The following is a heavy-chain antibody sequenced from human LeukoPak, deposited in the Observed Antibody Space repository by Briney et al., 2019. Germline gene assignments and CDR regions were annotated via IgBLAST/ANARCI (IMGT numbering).Heavy chain of an antibody. V-gene: IGHV1-8*01. J-gene: IGHJ4*02. CDR2: MNPNTGNT. D-gene: IGHD3-9*01. Sequence: ASVKVSCKASGYTFTSYDITWVRQATGQGLEWMGWMNPNTGNTGYAQKFQGRVTMTRNTSISTAYMELSSLRSEDTAVYYCARRPSKYYDILTGYYRSEFDYWGQGTLVTVSS. CDR3: ARRPSKYYDILTGYYRSEFDY. CDR1: GYTFTSYD.